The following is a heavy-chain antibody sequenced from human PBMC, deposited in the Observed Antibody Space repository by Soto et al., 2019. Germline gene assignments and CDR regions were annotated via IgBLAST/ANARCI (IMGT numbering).Heavy chain of an antibody. CDR2: IYYSGST. V-gene: IGHV4-39*01. CDR3: ARRGTSFCGGDCYSTSPFDS. D-gene: IGHD2-21*02. Sequence: QLQLQESGPGLVKPSETLSLTCTVSGGSISSSSYYWGWIRQPPGKGLEWVGSIYYSGSTYYNPSLKSRVTISLDTSKNQISLRRSSVSAVDTLVYYCARRGTSFCGGDCYSTSPFDSWGQGTLVTFSS. CDR1: GGSISSSSYY. J-gene: IGHJ4*02.